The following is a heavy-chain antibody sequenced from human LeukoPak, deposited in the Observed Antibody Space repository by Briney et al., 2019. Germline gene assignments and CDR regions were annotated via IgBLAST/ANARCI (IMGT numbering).Heavy chain of an antibody. CDR3: ARETMVRGVLYYYYMDV. Sequence: SETLSLTCAVYGGSFSDYYWSWIRQPPGKGLEWIGEINHSGSTNYSTSLKSRVTISVDTSKNQFSLMLSSVTAADTAVYYCARETMVRGVLYYYYMDVWGKGSTVTVSS. D-gene: IGHD3-10*01. V-gene: IGHV4-34*01. J-gene: IGHJ6*03. CDR1: GGSFSDYY. CDR2: INHSGST.